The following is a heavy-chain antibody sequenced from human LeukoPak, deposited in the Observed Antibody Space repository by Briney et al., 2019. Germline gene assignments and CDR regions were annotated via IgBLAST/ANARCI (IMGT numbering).Heavy chain of an antibody. D-gene: IGHD4-17*01. Sequence: GGSLRLSCAVSGFTFSDYGMHWVRQAPGKGLEWVAFISYDGYNKYYADSVKGRFTISRDNSKNTLYLQMNSLRAEDTAVYYCAKDDDYGDYAAGYWGQGTLVTVSS. CDR3: AKDDDYGDYAAGY. CDR1: GFTFSDYG. CDR2: ISYDGYNK. V-gene: IGHV3-30*02. J-gene: IGHJ4*02.